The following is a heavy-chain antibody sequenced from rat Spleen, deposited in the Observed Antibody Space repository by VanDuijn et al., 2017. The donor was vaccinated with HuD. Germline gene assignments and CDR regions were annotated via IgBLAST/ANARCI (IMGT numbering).Heavy chain of an antibody. D-gene: IGHD1-2*01. J-gene: IGHJ2*01. CDR3: ASLYSSYSLYYFDY. CDR1: AYSIISSYR. V-gene: IGHV3-3*01. CDR2: ISSAGTT. Sequence: VQLLESGPGLVKPSQSLSLTCSVTAYSIISSYRWKWIRKFPENKLECLGYISSAGTTNYNPSIKSRPSITRDTSKNKFFLQVNSVTTEDTATYYCASLYSSYSLYYFDYWGQGVMVTVSP.